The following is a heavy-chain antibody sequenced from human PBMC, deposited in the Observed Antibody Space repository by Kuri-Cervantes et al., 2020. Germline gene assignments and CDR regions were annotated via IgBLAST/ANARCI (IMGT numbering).Heavy chain of an antibody. D-gene: IGHD3-22*01. Sequence: SLKISCAASGFNFDDFAMHWVRQIPGKGLEWVSGISANSNGIGYADSVKGRFTISRDNAKNSLYLQMNSLRAEDTAVYYCARQSYYDNSGSDAFDIWGQGTMVTVSS. V-gene: IGHV3-9*01. CDR1: GFNFDDFA. CDR3: ARQSYYDNSGSDAFDI. CDR2: ISANSNGI. J-gene: IGHJ3*02.